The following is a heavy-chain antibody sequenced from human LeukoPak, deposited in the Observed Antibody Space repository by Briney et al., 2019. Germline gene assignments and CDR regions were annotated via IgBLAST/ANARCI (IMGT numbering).Heavy chain of an antibody. V-gene: IGHV4-31*03. Sequence: SETLSLTCTVSGGSISSGGYYWSWIRQHPGKGLEWIGYIYYSGSTYYNPSLKSRVTISVDTSKNQFSLKLGSVTAADTAVYYCAGSQYCSGGSCYSNTWFDPWGQGTLVTVSS. J-gene: IGHJ5*02. D-gene: IGHD2-15*01. CDR3: AGSQYCSGGSCYSNTWFDP. CDR1: GGSISSGGYY. CDR2: IYYSGST.